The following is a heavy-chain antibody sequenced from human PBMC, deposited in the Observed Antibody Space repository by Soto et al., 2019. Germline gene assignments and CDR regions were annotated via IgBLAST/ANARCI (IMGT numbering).Heavy chain of an antibody. V-gene: IGHV3-30*18. CDR1: GFTFSNYG. J-gene: IGHJ6*02. CDR3: AKLDEGGLQYAYYAMDV. CDR2: ISYDGSNK. D-gene: IGHD2-15*01. Sequence: TGGSLRLSCVASGFTFSNYGMHCVRHAPCKGLEWVAVISYDGSNKYYADSVKGRFTISRDNSKNTLYLQMTSLRTEETALYYCAKLDEGGLQYAYYAMDVWGQGTAVTVSS.